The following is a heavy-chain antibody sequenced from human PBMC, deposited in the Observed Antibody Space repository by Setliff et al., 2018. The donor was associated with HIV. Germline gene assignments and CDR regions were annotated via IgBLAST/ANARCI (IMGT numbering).Heavy chain of an antibody. J-gene: IGHJ4*02. CDR1: GYTLSEVS. Sequence: ASVKVSCKVSGYTLSEVSMHWVRQAPGKELEWMGGFDPEDGETIYAQKFQGRVTMTEDTSTDTAYMELSSLRSEDTAVYYCAKISVYVSSGYLAYYFDDWGQGTLVTVSS. CDR3: AKISVYVSSGYLAYYFDD. D-gene: IGHD3-22*01. V-gene: IGHV1-24*01. CDR2: FDPEDGET.